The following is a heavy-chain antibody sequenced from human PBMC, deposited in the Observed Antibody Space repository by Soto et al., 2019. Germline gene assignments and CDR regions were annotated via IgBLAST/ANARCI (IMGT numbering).Heavy chain of an antibody. D-gene: IGHD1-1*01. V-gene: IGHV4-34*01. J-gene: IGHJ4*02. CDR1: GQSFSGHY. CDR2: INESGST. Sequence: QVQLQQWGAGLVKPSETLSLSCAVYGQSFSGHYWAWLRQPPGKGLEWHGEINESGSTYYNPSLKSRVTISTDTSSNQFSLKLSSVSAADTAAYFCARGSGIVALPGELEDVNYDYWGQGTLVNVSS. CDR3: ARGSGIVALPGELEDVNYDY.